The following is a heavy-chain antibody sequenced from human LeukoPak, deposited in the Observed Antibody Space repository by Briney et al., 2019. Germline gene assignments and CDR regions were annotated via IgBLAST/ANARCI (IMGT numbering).Heavy chain of an antibody. D-gene: IGHD6-13*01. Sequence: PSETLSLTCAVYGGSFSGYYWSWIRQPPGKGLEWIGEINHSGSTNYNPSLKSRVTISVDTSKNQFSLKLSSVTAADTAVYYCARNIENSSSWYLYAFDIWGQGTMVTVSS. CDR1: GGSFSGYY. J-gene: IGHJ3*02. V-gene: IGHV4-34*09. CDR2: INHSGST. CDR3: ARNIENSSSWYLYAFDI.